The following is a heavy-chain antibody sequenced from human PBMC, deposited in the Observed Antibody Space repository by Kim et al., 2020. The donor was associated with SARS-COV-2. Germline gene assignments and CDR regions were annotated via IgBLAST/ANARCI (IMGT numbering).Heavy chain of an antibody. V-gene: IGHV1-69*01. Sequence: FQGGVTITADESTSTAYMELSSLRSEDTAVYYCARSRIVGATTGRYYFDYWGQGTLVTVSS. J-gene: IGHJ4*02. CDR3: ARSRIVGATTGRYYFDY. D-gene: IGHD1-26*01.